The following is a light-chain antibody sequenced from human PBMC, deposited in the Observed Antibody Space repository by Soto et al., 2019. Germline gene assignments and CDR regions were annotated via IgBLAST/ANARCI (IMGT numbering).Light chain of an antibody. CDR2: AAS. J-gene: IGKJ1*01. CDR1: QGISTS. V-gene: IGKV1-39*01. CDR3: QHSTTWT. Sequence: IQMTQSPSSLSASVGDRVTITCRASQGISTSLNWCQQKPGKAPKLLIYAASSLQSGVPSRFSGSGSETDFTLTISSLQPEDFATYSCQHSTTWTFGQGTKVDIK.